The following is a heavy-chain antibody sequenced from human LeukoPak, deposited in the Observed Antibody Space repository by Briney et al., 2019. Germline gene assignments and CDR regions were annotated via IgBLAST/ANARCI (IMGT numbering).Heavy chain of an antibody. CDR1: GFTFSAYV. CDR3: ARGRHYGSGSPYWFDP. Sequence: GGSLRLSCAASGFTFSAYVMSWVRQAPGKGLEWVSSISGTGDITYYPGSVKDRFTISRENANNSLYLQMNNVRAGDTAVYYCARGRHYGSGSPYWFDPWGQGTLVIVPS. CDR2: ISGTGDIT. V-gene: IGHV3-13*01. J-gene: IGHJ5*02. D-gene: IGHD3-10*01.